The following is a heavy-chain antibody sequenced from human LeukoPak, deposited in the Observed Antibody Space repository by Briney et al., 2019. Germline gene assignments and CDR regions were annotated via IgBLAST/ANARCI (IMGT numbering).Heavy chain of an antibody. CDR2: IYYSGST. Sequence: PSETLSLTCTVSGDSISTYYWNWIRQPPGKGLEWIGSIYYSGSTYYNPSLKSRVTISVDTSKNQFSLKLSSVTAADTAVYYCARVRCYYDSSGVRDAFDIWGQGTMVTVSS. CDR3: ARVRCYYDSSGVRDAFDI. J-gene: IGHJ3*02. D-gene: IGHD3-22*01. V-gene: IGHV4-39*01. CDR1: GDSISTYY.